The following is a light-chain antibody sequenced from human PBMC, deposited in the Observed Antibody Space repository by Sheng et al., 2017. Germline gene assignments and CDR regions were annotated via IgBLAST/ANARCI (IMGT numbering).Light chain of an antibody. CDR3: QQYYSIPHT. CDR1: QSVLYSSSNKNY. V-gene: IGKV4-1*01. J-gene: IGKJ2*01. Sequence: DIVMTQSPDSLAVSLGERATINCKSSQSVLYSSSNKNYLAWYQQKPGQPPKMVIYWASTRESGVPDRFSGSGSGTDFTLTISSLQAEDVAVYYCQQYYSIPHTFGQGTKLEI. CDR2: WAS.